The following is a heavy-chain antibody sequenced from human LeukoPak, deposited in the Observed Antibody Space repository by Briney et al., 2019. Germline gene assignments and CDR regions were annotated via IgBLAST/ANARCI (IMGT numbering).Heavy chain of an antibody. CDR2: ISYDGSKT. Sequence: GRSLRLSCAASGVTFTSYAMHWFRQAPGTGLEWVAVISYDGSKTYYADSLKGRFTISRDTSKNTLYLQMNSLRAEDTAVYYCARGGGYGYSGYDYFDYWGQGTLVTVSS. CDR3: ARGGGYGYSGYDYFDY. V-gene: IGHV3-30*04. D-gene: IGHD5-12*01. CDR1: GVTFTSYA. J-gene: IGHJ4*02.